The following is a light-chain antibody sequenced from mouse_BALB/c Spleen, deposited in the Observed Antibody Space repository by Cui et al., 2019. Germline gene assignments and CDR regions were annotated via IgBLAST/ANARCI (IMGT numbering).Light chain of an antibody. V-gene: IGKV5-39*01. CDR3: QNGHSFT. J-gene: IGKJ4*01. CDR1: QSISYY. Sequence: DIVMTQSPATLSVTPGDRVSLSCRASQSISYYLHWYQQKSHESPRLLIKYASQAIAGIPSRLSGSGSGADFTLSINRVEPEDVGVYYCQNGHSFTFGSGTKLEIK. CDR2: YAS.